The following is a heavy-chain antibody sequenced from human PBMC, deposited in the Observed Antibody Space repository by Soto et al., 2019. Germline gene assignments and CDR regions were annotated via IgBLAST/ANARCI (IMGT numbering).Heavy chain of an antibody. CDR2: IVVGSGNT. V-gene: IGHV1-58*01. Sequence: QMQLVQSGPEVKKPGTSVKVSCKASGFTFTSSAVQWVRQARGQRLEWIGWIVVGSGNTNYAQKFQERVTITRDMSTSTAYIELSSLRSEDTAVYYCAAASIAARPRYYYYYGMDVWGQGTTVTVSS. CDR3: AAASIAARPRYYYYYGMDV. CDR1: GFTFTSSA. J-gene: IGHJ6*02. D-gene: IGHD6-6*01.